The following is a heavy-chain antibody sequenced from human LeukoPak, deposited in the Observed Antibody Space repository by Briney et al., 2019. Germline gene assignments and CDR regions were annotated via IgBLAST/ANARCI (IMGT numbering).Heavy chain of an antibody. CDR2: IKQDGSEK. CDR1: GFTFSSYW. D-gene: IGHD6-19*01. CDR3: ARFPHVIAVAGRGGDYFYY. Sequence: GGSLRLSCAASGFTFSSYWMSWVRQAPGKGLEWVAHIKQDGSEKYYVESVKGRFTISRDNAQNSLYLQMNSLRAEDTAVYYCARFPHVIAVAGRGGDYFYYWGQGTLVTVSS. V-gene: IGHV3-7*01. J-gene: IGHJ4*02.